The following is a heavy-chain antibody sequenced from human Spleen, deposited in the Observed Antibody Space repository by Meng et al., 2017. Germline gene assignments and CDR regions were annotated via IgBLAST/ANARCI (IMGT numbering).Heavy chain of an antibody. V-gene: IGHV4-39*01. J-gene: IGHJ5*02. CDR1: GGSISTSGCY. Sequence: QPQLQESGPGLVKPSEALSLTCRVSGGSISTSGCYRGGIRQPPGKGLEWIGRNGHSGITYYTPSLKSRVTVSIDTSKSQFSLKLTSVTAADTAVYYCVRSSGWVRTGFDPWGQGTLVTVSS. CDR3: VRSSGWVRTGFDP. D-gene: IGHD6-19*01. CDR2: NGHSGIT.